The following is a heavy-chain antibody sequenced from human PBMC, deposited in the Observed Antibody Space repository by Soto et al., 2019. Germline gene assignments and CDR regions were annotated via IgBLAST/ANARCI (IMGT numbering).Heavy chain of an antibody. CDR3: ALRSMAVVPEY. V-gene: IGHV4-59*01. Sequence: QVQLQESGPGLVKPSETLSLTCAVSGDSISSYYCMWIRQPPGKGLESIGYLYYGRSANYNPSLKRRAPLSVDTPTNQCSLPLSSMTAADTAVYYCALRSMAVVPEYWGQGTLVTVSS. D-gene: IGHD3-22*01. CDR2: LYYGRSA. J-gene: IGHJ4*02. CDR1: GDSISSYY.